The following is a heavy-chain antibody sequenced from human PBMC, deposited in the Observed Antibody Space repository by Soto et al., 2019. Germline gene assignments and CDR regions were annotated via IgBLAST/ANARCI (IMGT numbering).Heavy chain of an antibody. CDR2: INDDGSER. D-gene: IGHD3-3*01. CDR1: GFMFGVYW. CDR3: AREFYGYYTYGPGDY. V-gene: IGHV3-7*01. Sequence: EAQLVESGGGLVQPGGSLRLSCEASGFMFGVYWMSWVRQAPGKGLEWVANINDDGSERNYVDCVKGRFTISRDTPNNLLFLQMNGLRDQDTAVYYCAREFYGYYTYGPGDYWGQGTLVAVSS. J-gene: IGHJ4*02.